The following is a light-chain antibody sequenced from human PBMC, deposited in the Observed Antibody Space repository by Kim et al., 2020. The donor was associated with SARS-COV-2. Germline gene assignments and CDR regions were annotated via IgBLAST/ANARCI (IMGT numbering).Light chain of an antibody. CDR3: QHYDSYPLS. CDR1: ESIGRL. V-gene: IGKV1-5*01. J-gene: IGKJ4*01. Sequence: ASVGDRVTITCRTSESIGRLLAWYQQKPGKVPKFLLYDASTLESGVPSRFSGSGSGTEFSLTISSLQPDDSATYYCQHYDSYPLSFGGGTKVDIK. CDR2: DAS.